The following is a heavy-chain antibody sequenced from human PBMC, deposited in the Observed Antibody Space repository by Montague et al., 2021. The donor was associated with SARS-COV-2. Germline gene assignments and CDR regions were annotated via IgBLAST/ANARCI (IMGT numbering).Heavy chain of an antibody. J-gene: IGHJ4*02. D-gene: IGHD3-9*01. CDR2: IDYSGST. V-gene: IGHV4-59*01. Sequence: SETLSLTCTVSGGSISTYYWNWIRQFPGKGLEWIGYIDYSGSTNYNPSLQSRVIISVDRSKIQFSLKLNSVTPTDTAVYYCARAANILSGFYNHPFEYWGQGILVTVSS. CDR1: GGSISTYY. CDR3: ARAANILSGFYNHPFEY.